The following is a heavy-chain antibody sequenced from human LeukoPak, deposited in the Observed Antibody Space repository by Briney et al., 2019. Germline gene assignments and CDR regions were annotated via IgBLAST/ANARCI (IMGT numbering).Heavy chain of an antibody. J-gene: IGHJ4*02. CDR1: GFPLCSYW. CDR2: INSDGYSL. CDR3: ARLGYRSSWYYFDY. V-gene: IGHV3-74*01. Sequence: QPGGPLRLSCAASGFPLCSYWMHWLREAPGKALVGVSRINSDGYSLSYADSVKGRFTISRDNTKNTLYLEMNGLRVEDTAVYYCARLGYRSSWYYFDYWGQGTLVTVSS. D-gene: IGHD6-13*01.